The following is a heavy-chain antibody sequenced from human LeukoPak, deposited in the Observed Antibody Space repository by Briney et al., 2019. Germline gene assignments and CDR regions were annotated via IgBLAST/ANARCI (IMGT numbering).Heavy chain of an antibody. V-gene: IGHV3-23*01. J-gene: IGHJ4*02. CDR3: VTHPLWDCSSASCYDDLLFDY. D-gene: IGHD2-2*01. CDR2: INTYGDNT. CDR1: RFTFSTYA. Sequence: GGSLRLSCVAIRFTFSTYAMSWVRQAPGKGLEWVSAINTYGDNTYYADSVQGRFTISRDNSKNTLYLQMHSLRAEDTAVHYFVTHPLWDCSSASCYDDLLFDYWGQGTLVTVSS.